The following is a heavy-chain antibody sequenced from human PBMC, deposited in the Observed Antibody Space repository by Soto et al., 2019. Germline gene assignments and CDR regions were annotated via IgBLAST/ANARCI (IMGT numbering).Heavy chain of an antibody. CDR1: GGSISSYY. CDR3: ARSRLGPILTGPYSSGGYGMDV. V-gene: IGHV4-59*01. Sequence: PSETLSLTCTVSGGSISSYYWSWIRQPPGKGLEWIGYIYYSGSTNYNPSLKSRVTISVDTSKNQFSLKLSSVTAADTAVYYCARSRLGPILTGPYSSGGYGMDVWGQGTTVTVSS. CDR2: IYYSGST. J-gene: IGHJ6*02. D-gene: IGHD3-9*01.